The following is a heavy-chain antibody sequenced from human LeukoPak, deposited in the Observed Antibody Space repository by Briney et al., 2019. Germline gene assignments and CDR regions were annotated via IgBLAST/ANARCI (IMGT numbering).Heavy chain of an antibody. Sequence: ASVKVSCKASGGTFSSYAISWVRQAPGQGREWMGGIIPIFGTANYAQKFQGRVTITADESTSTAYMELSSLRSEDTAVYYCARASDPSYCSGGSCYSRNWFDPWGQGTLVTVSS. J-gene: IGHJ5*02. CDR3: ARASDPSYCSGGSCYSRNWFDP. CDR1: GGTFSSYA. CDR2: IIPIFGTA. V-gene: IGHV1-69*13. D-gene: IGHD2-15*01.